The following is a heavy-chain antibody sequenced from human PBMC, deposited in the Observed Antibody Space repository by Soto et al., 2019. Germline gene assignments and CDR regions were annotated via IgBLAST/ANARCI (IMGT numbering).Heavy chain of an antibody. CDR1: GGTFSSYA. CDR3: ARDRGIVGATSGSYYYYYGMDV. V-gene: IGHV1-69*13. CDR2: IIPIFGTA. J-gene: IGHJ6*01. D-gene: IGHD1-26*01. Sequence: ASVKVSCKASGGTFSSYAISWVRQAPGQGLEWMGGIIPIFGTANYAQKFQGRVTITADESTSTAYMELSSLRSEDTAVYYCARDRGIVGATSGSYYYYYGMDVWGQGTTVTVYS.